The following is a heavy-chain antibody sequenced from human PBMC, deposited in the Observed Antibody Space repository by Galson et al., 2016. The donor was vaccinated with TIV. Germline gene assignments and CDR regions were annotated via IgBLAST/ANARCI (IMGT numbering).Heavy chain of an antibody. Sequence: SVKVSCKASGHTFSDYHIHWVRQAPGQGLEWMGWINPSTGGAIFAQKFQARVTMTRDTSISTAYMELSRVITDDTAVYYCGREYGPNKCFDYLGQVTLVTVSS. CDR1: GHTFSDYH. V-gene: IGHV1-2*02. CDR3: GREYGPNKCFDY. D-gene: IGHD4/OR15-4a*01. CDR2: INPSTGGA. J-gene: IGHJ4*02.